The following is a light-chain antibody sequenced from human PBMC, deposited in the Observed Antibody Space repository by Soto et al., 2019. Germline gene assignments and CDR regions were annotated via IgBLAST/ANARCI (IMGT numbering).Light chain of an antibody. J-gene: IGLJ1*01. CDR2: LNSDGSH. V-gene: IGLV4-69*01. CDR3: QTWGTGIHV. CDR1: SGHSNYA. Sequence: PVLTQSPSASASPGASVKLTCTLSSGHSNYAIAWHQQQPEKGPRYLMKLNSDGSHTKGDGIPDRFSGSSSGAERYLTISSLQSEDEADYYCQTWGTGIHVFGSGTKVTV.